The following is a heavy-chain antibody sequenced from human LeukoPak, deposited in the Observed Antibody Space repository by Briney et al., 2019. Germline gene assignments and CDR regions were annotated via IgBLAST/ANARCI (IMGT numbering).Heavy chain of an antibody. J-gene: IGHJ4*02. CDR3: ARGSLSSARRGSYYFDY. CDR1: GGSISSYY. CDR2: IYHSGST. V-gene: IGHV4-59*12. D-gene: IGHD2-2*01. Sequence: PSETLSLTCTVSGGSISSYYWSWIRQPPGKGLEWIGYIYHSGSTYCNPSLKSRVTISVDRSKNQFSLKLSSVTAADTAVYYCARGSLSSARRGSYYFDYWGQGTLVTVSS.